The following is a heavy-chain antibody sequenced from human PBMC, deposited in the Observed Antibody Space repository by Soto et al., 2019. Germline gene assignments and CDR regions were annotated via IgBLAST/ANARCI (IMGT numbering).Heavy chain of an antibody. D-gene: IGHD3-3*01. CDR1: GDSLSSGGYY. CDR3: ARYHNFWSGYYADY. Sequence: QVQLQESGPGLVKPAETLSLNCSVSGDSLSSGGYYWTWIRQPPGKGLEWIGCITYSGDTHYNPSLRSRVFSSGDTSKNHFSLKVNSVTAADTAVYYCARYHNFWSGYYADYWGQGTLVTVSS. V-gene: IGHV4-61*03. J-gene: IGHJ4*02. CDR2: ITYSGDT.